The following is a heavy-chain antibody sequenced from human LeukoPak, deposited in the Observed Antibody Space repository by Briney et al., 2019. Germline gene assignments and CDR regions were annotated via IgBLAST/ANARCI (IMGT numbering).Heavy chain of an antibody. Sequence: GASVKVSCKASGYTFTGYYMHWVRQAPGQGLEWMGWINPNSGGTNYAQKFQGRVTMTRDTSISTAYMELSRLRSDDTAVYYCARGLGYCSSTSCKALAFDIWGQGTMVTVSS. J-gene: IGHJ3*02. CDR2: INPNSGGT. CDR1: GYTFTGYY. D-gene: IGHD2-2*01. CDR3: ARGLGYCSSTSCKALAFDI. V-gene: IGHV1-2*02.